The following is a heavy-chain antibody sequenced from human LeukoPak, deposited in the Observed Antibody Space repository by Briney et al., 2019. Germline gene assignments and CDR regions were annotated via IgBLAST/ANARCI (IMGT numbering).Heavy chain of an antibody. CDR1: GYAFRSYG. Sequence: ASVKVSCQASGYAFRSYGISWVRQAPGQGLEWMGWISAYNGNTNYAQKLQGRVTMTTDTSTSTAYMELRSLRSDDTAVYYCARALYYYDSSGYYVLGYWGQGTLVTVSS. CDR3: ARALYYYDSSGYYVLGY. J-gene: IGHJ4*02. V-gene: IGHV1-18*01. CDR2: ISAYNGNT. D-gene: IGHD3-22*01.